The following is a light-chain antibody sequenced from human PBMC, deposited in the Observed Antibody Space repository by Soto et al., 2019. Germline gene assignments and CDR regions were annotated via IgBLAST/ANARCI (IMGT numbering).Light chain of an antibody. V-gene: IGLV1-44*01. J-gene: IGLJ1*01. CDR1: SSNIGSNT. Sequence: QSVLTQPPSASGTPGQRVTISCSGSSSNIGSNTVNWYQQLPGTAPKLLIYSNNQRPSGVPDRFSGSKSGTSASLAISGLQYEDEADYYCAAWDDSLNGHVFGTGTTVTVL. CDR2: SNN. CDR3: AAWDDSLNGHV.